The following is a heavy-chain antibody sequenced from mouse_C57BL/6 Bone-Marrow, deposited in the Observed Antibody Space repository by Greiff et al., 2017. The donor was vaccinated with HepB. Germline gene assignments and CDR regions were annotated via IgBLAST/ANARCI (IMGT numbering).Heavy chain of an antibody. CDR1: GYTFTSYW. CDR2: IYPSDSET. CDR3: ARNWDYYGSSYGYWYFDV. V-gene: IGHV1-61*01. D-gene: IGHD1-1*01. J-gene: IGHJ1*03. Sequence: QVQLQQPGAELVRPGSSVKLSCKASGYTFTSYWMDWVKQRPGQGLEWIGNIYPSDSETHYNQKFKDKATLTVDKSSSTAYMQLSSLTSEDSAVYYCARNWDYYGSSYGYWYFDVWGTGTTVTGSS.